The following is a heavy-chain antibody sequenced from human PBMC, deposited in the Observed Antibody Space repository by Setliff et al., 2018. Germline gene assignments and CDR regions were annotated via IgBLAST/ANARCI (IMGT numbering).Heavy chain of an antibody. J-gene: IGHJ3*01. Sequence: GESLTISCKDSGHLFSISWIGWVRQMPGKGLDWMGIIYPGDLQIKYSPSFHGRVTISADKSINTAYLEWSSLEASDTAMYYCASPSAGWTRPFDVWGQGTMVTVSS. V-gene: IGHV5-51*01. D-gene: IGHD3-3*01. CDR1: GHLFSISW. CDR2: IYPGDLQI. CDR3: ASPSAGWTRPFDV.